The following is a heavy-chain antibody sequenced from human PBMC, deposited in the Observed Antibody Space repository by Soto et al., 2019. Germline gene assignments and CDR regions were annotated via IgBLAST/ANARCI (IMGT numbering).Heavy chain of an antibody. CDR2: ISGSGGST. D-gene: IGHD2-8*01. J-gene: IGHJ4*02. V-gene: IGHV3-23*01. CDR3: AKGSVVMVYVY. Sequence: GGSLRLSCAASGFSFSSYAMSRVRQAPGKGLEWVSAISGSGGSTYYADSVKGRFTISRDNSKNTLYLQMNSLRPEDTAVYYCAKGSVVMVYVYWGQGTLVTVSS. CDR1: GFSFSSYA.